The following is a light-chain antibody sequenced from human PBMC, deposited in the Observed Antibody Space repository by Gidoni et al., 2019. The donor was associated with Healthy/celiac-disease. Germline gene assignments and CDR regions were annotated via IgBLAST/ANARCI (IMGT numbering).Light chain of an antibody. Sequence: DIHMTQSPSSLSASVVDRVTITCQASQDISNYLNWYQQKPGKAPKLLIYDASNLETGVPSRFSGSGSGTDFTFTISSLQPEDIATYYCQKYDNLPFTFGHGTKVDIK. J-gene: IGKJ3*01. CDR1: QDISNY. V-gene: IGKV1-33*01. CDR3: QKYDNLPFT. CDR2: DAS.